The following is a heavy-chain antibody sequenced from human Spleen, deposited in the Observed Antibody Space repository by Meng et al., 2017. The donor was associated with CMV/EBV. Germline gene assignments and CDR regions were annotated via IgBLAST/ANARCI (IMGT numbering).Heavy chain of an antibody. J-gene: IGHJ3*02. Sequence: GESLKISCAASGFTFSSYAMNWVRQAPGKGLEWVSYMSSSGNTIYYADSAKGRFTISRDNAKNSLYLQMNSLRAEDTAVYYCARDGGVFDIWGQGTMVTVSS. CDR1: GFTFSSYA. CDR2: MSSSGNTI. CDR3: ARDGGVFDI. D-gene: IGHD3-10*01. V-gene: IGHV3-48*04.